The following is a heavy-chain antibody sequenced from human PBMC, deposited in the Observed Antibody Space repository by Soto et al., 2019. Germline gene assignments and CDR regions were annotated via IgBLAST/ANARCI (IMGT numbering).Heavy chain of an antibody. J-gene: IGHJ6*02. D-gene: IGHD3-16*01. CDR3: ARDRRGSYYYYGMDV. Sequence: GGSLRLSCAASGFTFSSYSMNWVRQAPGKGLEWVSSISSSSSYIYYADSVKGRFTISRDNAKNSLYLQMNSLRAEDTAVYYCARDRRGSYYYYGMDVWGQGTTVTVSS. CDR1: GFTFSSYS. CDR2: ISSSSSYI. V-gene: IGHV3-21*01.